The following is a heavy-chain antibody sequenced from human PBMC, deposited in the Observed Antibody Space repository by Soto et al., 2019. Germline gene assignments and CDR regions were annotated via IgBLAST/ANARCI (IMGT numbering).Heavy chain of an antibody. CDR1: GLTISGKKY. CDR2: LYDVDGS. Sequence: DVQLVESGGGLIQPGESLRLSCAAFGLTISGKKYVAWVRQAPGKGLEWVSALYDVDGSFYADSGTGRFTTSSDSSKTTVYLQMNDLSPDDTAVYYCATWHEREHAFDVWGQGTTVTISS. V-gene: IGHV3-53*01. CDR3: ATWHEREHAFDV. J-gene: IGHJ3*01. D-gene: IGHD1-1*01.